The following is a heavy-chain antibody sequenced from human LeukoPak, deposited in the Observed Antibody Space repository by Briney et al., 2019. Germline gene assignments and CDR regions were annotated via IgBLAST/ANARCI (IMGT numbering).Heavy chain of an antibody. V-gene: IGHV1-3*01. D-gene: IGHD3-10*01. CDR3: ARDHYYGSGSYYNPVDY. J-gene: IGHJ4*02. CDR2: INAGNGNT. Sequence: ASVKVSCKASGYTFTSYAMHWVRQAPGQRLEWMGWINAGNGNTKHSQKFQGRVTITRDTSASTAYMELSSLRSEDTAVYYCARDHYYGSGSYYNPVDYWGQGTLVTVSS. CDR1: GYTFTSYA.